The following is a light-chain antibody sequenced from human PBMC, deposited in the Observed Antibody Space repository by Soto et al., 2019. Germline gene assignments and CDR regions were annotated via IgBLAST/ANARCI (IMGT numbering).Light chain of an antibody. CDR2: GNS. Sequence: QSVLTQEASVSGTVGQKVTLSCTGNSNNVGSYAVGWYQQISHGAPKTVMFGNSLPSGIPDRFSGSKSGTTASLTISGLSPEDVAGYYFATWDYSLSAVVFGGGTQLTVL. CDR3: ATWDYSLSAVV. J-gene: IGLJ2*01. CDR1: SNNVGSYA. V-gene: IGLV1-44*01.